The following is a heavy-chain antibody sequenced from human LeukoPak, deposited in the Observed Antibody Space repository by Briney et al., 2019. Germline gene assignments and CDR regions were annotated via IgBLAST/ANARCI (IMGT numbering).Heavy chain of an antibody. CDR3: TTIMVNFFDY. D-gene: IGHD5-18*01. Sequence: GGSLRLSCEVSGFTFSRYWMSWVRQAPGKGLEWVGRIKSKTDGGTTDYAAPVKGRFTISRDDSKNTLYLQMNSLKTEDTAVYYCTTIMVNFFDYWGQGTLVTVSS. V-gene: IGHV3-15*01. CDR1: GFTFSRYW. CDR2: IKSKTDGGTT. J-gene: IGHJ4*02.